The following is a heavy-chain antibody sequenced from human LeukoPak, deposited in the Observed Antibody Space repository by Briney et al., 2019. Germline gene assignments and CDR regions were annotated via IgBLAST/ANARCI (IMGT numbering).Heavy chain of an antibody. CDR3: ARDQHNWNADY. Sequence: GGSLRLSCAASGFTFSSYWMHWVRQAPGKGLVWVSRINSDGRSTSYADSVKGRFTISRDNAKNSLYLQMNSLRAEDTAVYYCARDQHNWNADYWGQGTLVTVSS. CDR1: GFTFSSYW. V-gene: IGHV3-74*01. D-gene: IGHD1-20*01. J-gene: IGHJ4*02. CDR2: INSDGRST.